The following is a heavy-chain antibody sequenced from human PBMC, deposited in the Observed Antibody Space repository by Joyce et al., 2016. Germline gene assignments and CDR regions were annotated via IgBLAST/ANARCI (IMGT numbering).Heavy chain of an antibody. D-gene: IGHD2-2*01. Sequence: QVQVQESGPGLVKPSETLSLTCTVSGGSVSSYYWSWIRQTSEKGRGFIGRFHASATTYYNPSLKGRVTMSIDTSKNQFSLRLTSVTAADTAVYYCARGMPRNAFDVWGQGTMVTVSS. CDR1: GGSVSSYY. J-gene: IGHJ3*01. V-gene: IGHV4-4*07. CDR3: ARGMPRNAFDV. CDR2: FHASATT.